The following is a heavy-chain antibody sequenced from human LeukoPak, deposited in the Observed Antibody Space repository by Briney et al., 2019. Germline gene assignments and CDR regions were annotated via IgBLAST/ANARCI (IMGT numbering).Heavy chain of an antibody. CDR2: IGPYNGNT. J-gene: IGHJ6*03. D-gene: IGHD2-15*01. V-gene: IGHV1-18*01. Sequence: ASVKVSCKASGYTLSNYGVSWVRQAPGQGLEWMGWIGPYNGNTNYAQKLQGRVTMTKDTSTSTAYMELRSLGSDDTAVYYCARRYCSGGSCYPNTYYMDVWGKGTTVTVSS. CDR3: ARRYCSGGSCYPNTYYMDV. CDR1: GYTLSNYG.